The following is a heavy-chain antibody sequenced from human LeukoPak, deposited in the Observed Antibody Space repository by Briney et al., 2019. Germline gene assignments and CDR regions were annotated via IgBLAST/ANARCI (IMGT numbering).Heavy chain of an antibody. V-gene: IGHV4-39*07. CDR3: ARDARYDFWSGYFVAQKDAFGI. CDR2: IYYSGST. J-gene: IGHJ3*02. D-gene: IGHD3-3*01. CDR1: GGSISSSSYY. Sequence: SETLSLTCTVSGGSISSSSYYWGWIRQPPGKGLEWIGSIYYSGSTYYNPSLKSRVTISVDTSKNQFSLKLSSVTAADTAVYYCARDARYDFWSGYFVAQKDAFGIWGQGTMVTVSS.